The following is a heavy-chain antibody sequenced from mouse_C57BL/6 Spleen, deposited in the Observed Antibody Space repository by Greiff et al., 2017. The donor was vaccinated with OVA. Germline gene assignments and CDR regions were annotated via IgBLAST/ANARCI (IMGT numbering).Heavy chain of an antibody. Sequence: VQLQQSGAELVKPGASVKLSCTASGYTIKDYYMHWVKQRTEQGLEWIGRIDPEDGETKYAPKFQGKATITADTSSNTAYLQLSSLTSEDTAVYYCARKESSNPNAMDYWGQGTSVTVSS. CDR3: ARKESSNPNAMDY. CDR1: GYTIKDYY. D-gene: IGHD2-5*01. V-gene: IGHV14-2*01. J-gene: IGHJ4*01. CDR2: IDPEDGET.